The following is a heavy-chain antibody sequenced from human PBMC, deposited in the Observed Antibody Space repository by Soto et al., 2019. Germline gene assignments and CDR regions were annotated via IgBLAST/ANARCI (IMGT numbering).Heavy chain of an antibody. J-gene: IGHJ5*02. D-gene: IGHD3-22*01. CDR1: GCSITSADHY. Sequence: QVQLQESGPGLVKPSQTLSLTCTVSGCSITSADHYWSWIRQPPGKGLEWIGYIYYSGTTYYNPSLKSRVTISVDTSKNQFSLKLSSVTAADTAVYYCARAYYSDSTVWSWGQGTLVTVSS. CDR2: IYYSGTT. CDR3: ARAYYSDSTVWS. V-gene: IGHV4-30-4*01.